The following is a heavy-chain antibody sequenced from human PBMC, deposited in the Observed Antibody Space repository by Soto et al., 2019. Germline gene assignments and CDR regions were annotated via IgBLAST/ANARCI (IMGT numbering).Heavy chain of an antibody. CDR3: VKDRRTEAYGMEV. Sequence: QVPLVESGGGVVQPGRSLRLSCAASGFTFSSHGLHWVRQAPSRGLEWVAVISYDGTNKQYGDSVRGRFTISRDNSQNTLYLQMNSLRAEDTAVYYCVKDRRTEAYGMEVWGQGTTVTVSS. CDR2: ISYDGTNK. CDR1: GFTFSSHG. V-gene: IGHV3-30*18. J-gene: IGHJ6*02. D-gene: IGHD2-21*01.